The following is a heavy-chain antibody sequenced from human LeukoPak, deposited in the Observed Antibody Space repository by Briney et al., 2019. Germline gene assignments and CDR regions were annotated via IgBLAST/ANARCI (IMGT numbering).Heavy chain of an antibody. CDR3: ARGPDDGSGYHDAFDI. D-gene: IGHD3-22*01. V-gene: IGHV1-69*05. Sequence: SVKVSCKASGGTFSSYAISWVRQAPGQGLEWMGGIIPIFGTANYAQKFQGRVTITTDESTSTAYMELSSLRSEDTAVYYCARGPDDGSGYHDAFDIWGQGTMFTVSS. CDR1: GGTFSSYA. CDR2: IIPIFGTA. J-gene: IGHJ3*02.